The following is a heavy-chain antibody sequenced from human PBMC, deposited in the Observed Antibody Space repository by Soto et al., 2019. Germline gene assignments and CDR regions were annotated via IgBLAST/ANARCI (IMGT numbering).Heavy chain of an antibody. Sequence: QVRLEQSGAEVRKPGASLTVACRASGYSFTGYYMSWVRQAPGQGLGWVGWINCYSADANYAQQFQGRVTMTRDSSNGTVYVVLSSLPSDDTATYYCARTPPVSTRVYFDSWGQGTPVAVSS. J-gene: IGHJ4*02. CDR2: INCYSADA. CDR3: ARTPPVSTRVYFDS. D-gene: IGHD2-8*01. CDR1: GYSFTGYY. V-gene: IGHV1-2*02.